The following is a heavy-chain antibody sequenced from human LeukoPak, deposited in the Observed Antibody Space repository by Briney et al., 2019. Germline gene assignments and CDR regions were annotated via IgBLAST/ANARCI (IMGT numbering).Heavy chain of an antibody. V-gene: IGHV4-61*02. CDR1: GGSISSDSYY. J-gene: IGHJ4*02. CDR3: ASSYYITFDY. D-gene: IGHD1-26*01. CDR2: IYTSGST. Sequence: SETLSLTCTVSGGSISSDSYYWSWIRQPAGKGLEWIGRIYTSGSTNYNPSLKSRVTISVDTSKNQFSLKLSSVTAADTAVYYCASSYYITFDYWGQGTLVTASS.